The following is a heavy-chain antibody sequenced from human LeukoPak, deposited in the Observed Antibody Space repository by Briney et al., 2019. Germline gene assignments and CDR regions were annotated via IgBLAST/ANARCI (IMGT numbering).Heavy chain of an antibody. D-gene: IGHD1-14*01. Sequence: GGSPRLSCAASGFTFSSYGMHWVRQAPGKGLEWVAVISYDGSNKYYADSMKGRFTISRDNSKNTLYLQMNSLIAEDTAVYYCAKTGFQWGDYFYYMDVWGKGTTVTVSS. V-gene: IGHV3-30*18. CDR1: GFTFSSYG. CDR2: ISYDGSNK. J-gene: IGHJ6*03. CDR3: AKTGFQWGDYFYYMDV.